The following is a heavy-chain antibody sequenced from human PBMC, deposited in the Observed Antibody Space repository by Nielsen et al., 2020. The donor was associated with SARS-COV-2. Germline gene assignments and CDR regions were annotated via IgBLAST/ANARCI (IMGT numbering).Heavy chain of an antibody. D-gene: IGHD6-13*01. CDR3: ATGYSSSWYYFDY. CDR2: IGGNGRNI. V-gene: IGHV3-48*03. Sequence: GESLKISCAASGFPFSSYEMNWVRQAPGKALEWLSYIGGNGRNIFYADLVKGRFTISRDNAKNSLYLQMNSLRAEDTAVYYCATGYSSSWYYFDYWGQGTLVTVSS. J-gene: IGHJ4*02. CDR1: GFPFSSYE.